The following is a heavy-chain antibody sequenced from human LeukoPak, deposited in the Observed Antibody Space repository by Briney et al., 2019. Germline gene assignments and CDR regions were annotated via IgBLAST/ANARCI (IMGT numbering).Heavy chain of an antibody. CDR2: IRVSDGAR. Sequence: GGSLRLSCVASGFAFPTYAMMWVRQVPGKGLEWVSSIRVSDGARFYAGSVRGRFTISRDYSKNTLYMQMNSLRAEDTAVYYCARGTYYYDSSGYYSLTWGQGTLVTVSS. J-gene: IGHJ5*02. V-gene: IGHV3-23*01. CDR1: GFAFPTYA. CDR3: ARGTYYYDSSGYYSLT. D-gene: IGHD3-22*01.